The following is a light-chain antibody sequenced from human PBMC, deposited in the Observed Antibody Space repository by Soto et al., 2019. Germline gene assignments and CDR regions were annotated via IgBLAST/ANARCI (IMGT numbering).Light chain of an antibody. Sequence: SVLTQPPSVSGAPGQRVTISCTGSSSNIGAGYDVHWYQQLPGTAPKLLIYGNSNRPSGVPDRFSGSKSGTSASLAITGLQAEDAADYYCQSYDSSLSALYVFGTGTKLTVL. CDR1: SSNIGAGYD. J-gene: IGLJ1*01. CDR3: QSYDSSLSALYV. CDR2: GNS. V-gene: IGLV1-40*01.